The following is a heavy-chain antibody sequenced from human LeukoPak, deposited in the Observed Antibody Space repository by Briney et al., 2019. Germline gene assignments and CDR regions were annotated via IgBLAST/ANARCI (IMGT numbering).Heavy chain of an antibody. CDR1: GFPFSAFT. J-gene: IGHJ4*02. D-gene: IGHD6-13*01. CDR2: ITTNGGTT. V-gene: IGHV3-64D*09. Sequence: PGGPLRLSCSASGFPFSAFTMHWVRLAAGKTLENVAAITTNGGTTYYADSVKGRISISRDNSKNILYLQMSSLRPEDTAVYYCVKPSYTGSWYDYWGQGTLVTVSS. CDR3: VKPSYTGSWYDY.